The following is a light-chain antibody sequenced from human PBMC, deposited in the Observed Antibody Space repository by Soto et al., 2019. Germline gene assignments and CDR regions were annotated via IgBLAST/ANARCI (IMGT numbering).Light chain of an antibody. V-gene: IGKV3-20*01. CDR2: AAS. Sequence: EIVLTQSPGTLSLSPGERATLSCRASQSVSVNPLAWYQQKGGQAPRLLIYAASTRATGAPDRFSGTGSGTDFALTISRLETDDSAVYYCQQYGGSPFTFGPGTKVDIK. J-gene: IGKJ3*01. CDR3: QQYGGSPFT. CDR1: QSVSVNP.